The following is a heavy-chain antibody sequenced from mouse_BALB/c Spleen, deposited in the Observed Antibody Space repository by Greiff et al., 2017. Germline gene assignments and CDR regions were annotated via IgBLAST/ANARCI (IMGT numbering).Heavy chain of an antibody. CDR2: IDPENGNT. Sequence: EVKLQQSGAELVRPGALVKLSCKASGFNIKDYYMHWVKQRPEQGLEWIGWIDPENGNTIYDPKFQGKASITADTSSNTAYLQRSSLTSEDTAVYYCARDGNYFDYWGQGTTLTVSS. CDR1: GFNIKDYY. CDR3: ARDGNYFDY. J-gene: IGHJ2*01. V-gene: IGHV14-1*02. D-gene: IGHD2-1*01.